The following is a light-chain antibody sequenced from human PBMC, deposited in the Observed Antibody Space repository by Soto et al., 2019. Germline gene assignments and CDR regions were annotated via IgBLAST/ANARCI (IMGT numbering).Light chain of an antibody. Sequence: IVMTQSPDSLAVSLGERATINCKSSQSVLYSSNNKNFLALYQQKPGQPPKLLIYWASTRESGVPDRFSGSGSGTDYTLTSSSLQAEDVAVYYCQQYYSTTWPFGQETKVEIK. J-gene: IGKJ1*01. CDR3: QQYYSTTWP. CDR2: WAS. V-gene: IGKV4-1*01. CDR1: QSVLYSSNNKNF.